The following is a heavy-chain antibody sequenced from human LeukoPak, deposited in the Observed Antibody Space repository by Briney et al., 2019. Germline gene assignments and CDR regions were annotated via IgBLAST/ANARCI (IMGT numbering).Heavy chain of an antibody. CDR2: LWYDGTNE. J-gene: IGHJ4*02. V-gene: IGHV3-33*03. CDR3: ASHPSGSSGHY. Sequence: GGSLRLSCAASGFTFNNYGMHWVRQAPGRGLEWVALLWYDGTNENYADSVKGRFTISRDNAKNSLYLQMNSLRAEDTAVYYCASHPSGSSGHYWGQGTLVTVSS. D-gene: IGHD1-26*01. CDR1: GFTFNNYG.